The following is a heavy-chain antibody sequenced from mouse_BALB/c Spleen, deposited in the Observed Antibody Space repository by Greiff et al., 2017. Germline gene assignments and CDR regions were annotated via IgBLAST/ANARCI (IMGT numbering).Heavy chain of an antibody. CDR2: ISSGGGST. Sequence: EVKLMESGGGLVKPGGSLKLSCAASGFAFSSYDMSWVRQTPEKRLEWVAYISSGGGSTYYPDTVKGRFTISRDNAKNTLYLQMSSLKSEDTAMYYCARHGGNYAGDYWGQGTTLTVSS. CDR1: GFAFSSYD. D-gene: IGHD2-1*01. V-gene: IGHV5-12-1*01. CDR3: ARHGGNYAGDY. J-gene: IGHJ2*01.